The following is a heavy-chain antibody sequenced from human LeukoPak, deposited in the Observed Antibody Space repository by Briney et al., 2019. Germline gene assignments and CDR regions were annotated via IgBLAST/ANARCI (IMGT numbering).Heavy chain of an antibody. CDR2: IYYSGNT. Sequence: SETLSLTCTVSGVSISSSNSYWGWIRQPPGKGLEWIGSIYYSGNTYYNASLKSQVSISIDTSKNQFSLKLTSVTAADTAVYYCARPSGHLRFLEWLHFRGVEHGSPEYFQHWGQGTLVTVSS. V-gene: IGHV4-39*01. J-gene: IGHJ1*01. D-gene: IGHD3-3*01. CDR1: GVSISSSNSY. CDR3: ARPSGHLRFLEWLHFRGVEHGSPEYFQH.